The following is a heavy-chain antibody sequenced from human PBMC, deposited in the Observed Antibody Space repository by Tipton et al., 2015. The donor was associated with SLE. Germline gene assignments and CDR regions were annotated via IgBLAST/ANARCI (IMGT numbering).Heavy chain of an antibody. CDR1: GGSLSSASFW. V-gene: IGHV4-61*02. CDR3: ARGRIAVAGNHFDY. CDR2: IYASGST. Sequence: TLSLTCTVSGGSLSSASFWWSWVRQPAGKGLEWIGRIYASGSTTYNPSLKSRVTISVDTSKNQFSLKLSSVTAADTAVYYCARGRIAVAGNHFDYWGQGTLVTASS. D-gene: IGHD6-19*01. J-gene: IGHJ4*02.